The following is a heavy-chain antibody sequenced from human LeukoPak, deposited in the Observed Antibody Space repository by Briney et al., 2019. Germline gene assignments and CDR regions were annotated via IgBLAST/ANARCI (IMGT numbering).Heavy chain of an antibody. D-gene: IGHD1-26*01. V-gene: IGHV1-46*01. CDR3: AREDSRIVGATNTFDY. J-gene: IGHJ4*02. CDR2: INPSGGST. CDR1: GYTFTSYY. Sequence: ASVKVSCKASGYTFTSYYMHWVRQAPGQGLEWMGIINPSGGSTSYAQKFQGRVTMTRDTSTSTVYMELSSLRSEDTAVYYCAREDSRIVGATNTFDYWGQGTLVTVSS.